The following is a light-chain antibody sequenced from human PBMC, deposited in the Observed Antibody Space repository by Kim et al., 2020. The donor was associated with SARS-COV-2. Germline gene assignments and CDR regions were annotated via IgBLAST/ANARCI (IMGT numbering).Light chain of an antibody. CDR2: QDN. CDR1: KLGDKY. Sequence: SVSPEQPASITCSGDKLGDKYVCWYQQKPGQSPVLVMYQDNKRPSGIPERFSGSNSGNTATLTISGTQAMDEADYYCQAWDRTTMVFGGGTQLTVL. J-gene: IGLJ2*01. CDR3: QAWDRTTMV. V-gene: IGLV3-1*01.